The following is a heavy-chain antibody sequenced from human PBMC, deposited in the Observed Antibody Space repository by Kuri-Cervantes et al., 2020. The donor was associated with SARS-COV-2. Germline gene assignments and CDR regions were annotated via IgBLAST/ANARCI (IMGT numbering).Heavy chain of an antibody. J-gene: IGHJ5*02. Sequence: LRLSCTVSGDSISRGDYYWSWIRQPPGKGLEWIGYISYSGTTYYNPSLKSRVTISVDTSKNQFSLKLSSVTAADTAVYYCASRASIVVVPAAMSWFDPWGQGTLVTVSS. CDR1: GDSISRGDYY. CDR3: ASRASIVVVPAAMSWFDP. CDR2: ISYSGTT. V-gene: IGHV4-30-4*01. D-gene: IGHD2-2*01.